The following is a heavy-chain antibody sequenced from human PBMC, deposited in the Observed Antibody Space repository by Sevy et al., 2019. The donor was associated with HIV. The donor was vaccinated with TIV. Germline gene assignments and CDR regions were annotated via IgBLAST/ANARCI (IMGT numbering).Heavy chain of an antibody. Sequence: GGSLRLSCVASGFTFSSYSMNWGRQAPGKGLEWVSYISSSSDSSRTLNYADSVKGGFSISRDNAKNSVHLQMTSLRVEDTAVYYCARPDLSGWYFDFWGHGTLVTVSS. V-gene: IGHV3-48*01. CDR2: ISSSSDSSRTL. CDR3: ARPDLSGWYFDF. CDR1: GFTFSSYS. D-gene: IGHD6-19*01. J-gene: IGHJ4*01.